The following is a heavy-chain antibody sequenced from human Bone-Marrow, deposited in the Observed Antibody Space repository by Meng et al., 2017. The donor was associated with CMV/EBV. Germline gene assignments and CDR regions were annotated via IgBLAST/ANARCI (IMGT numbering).Heavy chain of an antibody. V-gene: IGHV1-69*05. D-gene: IGHD3-3*01. CDR2: IIPIFGTA. Sequence: SVKVSCKASGGTFSNYAISWVRQAPGQGLEWMGGIIPIFGTANYAQKFQGRVTITTDESTSTAYMELSSLRSEDTAVYYCARSDGITIFGVVITEPSNWVDPWGQGTLVTVSS. CDR1: GGTFSNYA. J-gene: IGHJ5*01. CDR3: ARSDGITIFGVVITEPSNWVDP.